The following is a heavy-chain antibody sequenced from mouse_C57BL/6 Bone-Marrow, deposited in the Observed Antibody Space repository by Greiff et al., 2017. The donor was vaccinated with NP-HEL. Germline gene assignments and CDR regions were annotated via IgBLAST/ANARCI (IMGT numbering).Heavy chain of an antibody. Sequence: EVNLVESGGGLVQPGGSLKLSCAASGFTFSDYYMYWVRQTPEKRLEWVAYISNGGGSTYYPDTVKGRFTISRDNAKNTLYLQMSRLKSEDTAMYYCARFGYYYFDYWGQGTTLTVSS. V-gene: IGHV5-12*01. CDR3: ARFGYYYFDY. CDR2: ISNGGGST. CDR1: GFTFSDYY. D-gene: IGHD2-3*01. J-gene: IGHJ2*01.